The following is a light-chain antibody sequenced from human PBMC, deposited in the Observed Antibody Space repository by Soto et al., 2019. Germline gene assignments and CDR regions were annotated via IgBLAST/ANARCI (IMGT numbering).Light chain of an antibody. CDR2: RAS. CDR1: QDIGTW. J-gene: IGKJ1*01. CDR3: QQYHIYSWT. V-gene: IGKV1-5*03. Sequence: DIQMTQSPSTLSASVGDRFAITCRASQDIGTWLAWYQQKPEKAPKVLIYRASNLESGVPSRFSGSGSGTEFSLTINSLQADDFATYYCQQYHIYSWTFGQGTKVDI.